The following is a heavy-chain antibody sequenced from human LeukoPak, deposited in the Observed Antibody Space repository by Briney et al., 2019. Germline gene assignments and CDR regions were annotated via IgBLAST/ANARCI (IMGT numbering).Heavy chain of an antibody. CDR1: GFPFNSFW. Sequence: WGSLRLSCAASGFPFNSFWMHWVRQAPGKGLVWVSDMNEYSTTIRYADSVKGRFTISRDNAKSILYLQMNNLRAEDTAMYFCARGGVNPVDHWGQGTLVTVSS. V-gene: IGHV3-74*01. J-gene: IGHJ4*02. CDR2: MNEYSTTI. D-gene: IGHD1-14*01. CDR3: ARGGVNPVDH.